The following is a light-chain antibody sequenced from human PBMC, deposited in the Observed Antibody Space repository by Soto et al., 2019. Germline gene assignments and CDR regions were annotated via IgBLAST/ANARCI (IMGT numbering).Light chain of an antibody. CDR2: GVT. J-gene: IGLJ1*01. CDR1: GSDVGGYNY. CDR3: SSYTSSSTLV. V-gene: IGLV2-14*01. Sequence: QSVLTQPASVSGSPRQSITISCTGTGSDVGGYNYVSWYQQHPGKAPKLMIYGVTNRPSGVSNRFSGSKSGNTASLTISGLKAEDEANYYCSSYTSSSTLVFGTGTKLTVL.